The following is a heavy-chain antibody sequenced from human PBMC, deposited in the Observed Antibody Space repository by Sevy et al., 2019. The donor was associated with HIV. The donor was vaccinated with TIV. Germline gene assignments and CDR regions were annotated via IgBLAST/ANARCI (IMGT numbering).Heavy chain of an antibody. CDR1: GGSVSSGSYY. CDR3: ARDYYDSSGYYGNWFDP. J-gene: IGHJ5*02. CDR2: IYYSGST. D-gene: IGHD3-22*01. V-gene: IGHV4-61*01. Sequence: KQSQTLSLTCTVSGGSVSSGSYYWSWIRQPPGKGLEWIGYIYYSGSTNYNPSLKSRVTISVDTSKNQFSLKLSSVTAADTAVYYCARDYYDSSGYYGNWFDPWGQGTLVTVSS.